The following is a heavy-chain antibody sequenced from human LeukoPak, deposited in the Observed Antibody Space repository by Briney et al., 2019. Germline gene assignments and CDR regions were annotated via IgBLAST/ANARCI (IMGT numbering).Heavy chain of an antibody. J-gene: IGHJ6*02. Sequence: PGGSLKLSCAASGFTFSGSAMHWVRQASGKGLEWVGRIRSKANSYATAYAASVKGRFTISRDDSKNTAYLQMNSLKTEDTAVYYCTSSIAAAGSYYYGMDVWGQGTTVTVSS. CDR2: IRSKANSYAT. CDR3: TSSIAAAGSYYYGMDV. CDR1: GFTFSGSA. V-gene: IGHV3-73*01. D-gene: IGHD6-13*01.